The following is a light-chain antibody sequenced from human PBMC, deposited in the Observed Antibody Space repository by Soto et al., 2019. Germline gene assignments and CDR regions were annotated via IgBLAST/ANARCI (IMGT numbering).Light chain of an antibody. Sequence: QSALTQPASVSGSPGQSITISCTGTSSDVGDYNYVSWYQQHPGKAPKLMIYEVSNRPSGVSNRFSGSKSGNTASLTISGLQAEDEVDYYCSSYTSSYVFGTGTKLTVL. V-gene: IGLV2-14*01. CDR1: SSDVGDYNY. CDR2: EVS. CDR3: SSYTSSYV. J-gene: IGLJ1*01.